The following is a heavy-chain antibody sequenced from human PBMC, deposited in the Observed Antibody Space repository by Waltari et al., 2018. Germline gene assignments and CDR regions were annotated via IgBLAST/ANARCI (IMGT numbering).Heavy chain of an antibody. CDR3: ARDSSSWYGNWFDP. CDR1: GGSFRGSY. D-gene: IGHD6-13*01. J-gene: IGHJ5*02. Sequence: QVQLQQWGAGLLKPSETLSLTCAVYGGSFRGSYWSWIRQPPGKGLEWIGEINHSGSTNYNPSLKSRVTISVDTSKNQFSLKLSSVTAADTAVYYCARDSSSWYGNWFDPWGQGTLVTVSS. V-gene: IGHV4-34*01. CDR2: INHSGST.